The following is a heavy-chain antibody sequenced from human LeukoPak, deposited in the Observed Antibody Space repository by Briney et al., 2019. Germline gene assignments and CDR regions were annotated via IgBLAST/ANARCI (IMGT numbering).Heavy chain of an antibody. J-gene: IGHJ4*02. V-gene: IGHV3-7*01. Sequence: GGSLRLSCAASGFTFSSYWMSWVRQAPGKGLEWVANIKQDGSEKYYVDSVKGRFTISRDNAKNSLYLQMNSLRAEDTAVYYCAKGHYGSGSSPMYYWGQGTLVTVSS. CDR2: IKQDGSEK. CDR1: GFTFSSYW. D-gene: IGHD3-10*01. CDR3: AKGHYGSGSSPMYY.